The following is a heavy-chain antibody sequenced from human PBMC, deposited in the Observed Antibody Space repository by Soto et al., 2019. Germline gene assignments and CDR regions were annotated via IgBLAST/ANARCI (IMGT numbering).Heavy chain of an antibody. V-gene: IGHV6-1*01. D-gene: IGHD2-8*01. CDR2: TYYRSKWYH. CDR1: GESVSTNSAT. CDR3: ARLIGDSWLDS. Sequence: QVQLQQSGPGLVKPSQTLSLTCAISGESVSTNSATWDWIRQSPSRGLEWLGRTYYRSKWYHDYPVAVKGRITINAATSNHPLSLQLNSVTPDDPAVYYCARLIGDSWLDSWGQGTLVTVSS. J-gene: IGHJ5*01.